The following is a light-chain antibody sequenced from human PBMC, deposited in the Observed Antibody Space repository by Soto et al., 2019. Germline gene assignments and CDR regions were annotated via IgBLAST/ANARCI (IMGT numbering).Light chain of an antibody. CDR1: QSVSSN. CDR2: GAS. Sequence: EVVMTQSPATLSVSPGERATLSCRASQSVSSNLACYQQKPGQSPRILIYGASTRATGIPARFSGSGSGTEFTLTISSLQSEDFAVYYCQQYNNWPPWTFGQGTKVEIK. V-gene: IGKV3-15*01. CDR3: QQYNNWPPWT. J-gene: IGKJ1*01.